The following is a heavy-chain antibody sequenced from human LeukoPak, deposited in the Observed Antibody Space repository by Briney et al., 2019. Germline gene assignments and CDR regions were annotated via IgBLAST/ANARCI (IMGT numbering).Heavy chain of an antibody. D-gene: IGHD1-26*01. Sequence: PGGSLRLSCAASGFTFSSYGMHWVCQAPCKGLDCVAFIRYDGSNKYYADSVKGGFTISRDNSKNTLYLQMNSLRAEDTAVYYCAKDSKIVGATFRSYHYMDVWGKGTAVTVSS. CDR1: GFTFSSYG. CDR3: AKDSKIVGATFRSYHYMDV. V-gene: IGHV3-30*02. J-gene: IGHJ6*03. CDR2: IRYDGSNK.